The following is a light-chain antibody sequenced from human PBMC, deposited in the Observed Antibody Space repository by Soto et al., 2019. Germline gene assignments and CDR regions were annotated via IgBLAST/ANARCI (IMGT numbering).Light chain of an antibody. V-gene: IGKV3D-15*01. J-gene: IGKJ5*01. CDR3: QQYNNWPPIT. CDR2: GAS. CDR1: QSVSSN. Sequence: EILLTQSPATLSVSPGERATLSCRASQSVSSNLAWYQQKPGQAPRLLIYGASTRATGIPARFSGSGSGTEFTLIISSLQSEDFAVYYCQQYNNWPPITFGQGTRLEIK.